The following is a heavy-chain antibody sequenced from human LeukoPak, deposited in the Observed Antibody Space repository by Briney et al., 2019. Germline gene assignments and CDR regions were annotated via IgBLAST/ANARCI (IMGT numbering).Heavy chain of an antibody. J-gene: IGHJ4*02. CDR2: ISSSSSYI. CDR3: ARDHSGTRLLWWSTQPPYYFDY. Sequence: PGGSLRLSCAASGFPFSTYSMNWVRQAPGKGLEWVSSISSSSSYIYYADSVKGRFTISRDNAKNSLYLQMNSLRAEDTAVYYCARDHSGTRLLWWSTQPPYYFDYWGQGTLVTVSS. D-gene: IGHD2-21*01. CDR1: GFPFSTYS. V-gene: IGHV3-21*01.